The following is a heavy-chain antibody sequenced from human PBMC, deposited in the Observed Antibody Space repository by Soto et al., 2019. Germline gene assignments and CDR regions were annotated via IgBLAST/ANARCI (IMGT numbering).Heavy chain of an antibody. CDR2: INPSGGST. CDR1: GYTFTSYY. Sequence: ASVKVSCKASGYTFTSYYMHWVRQAPGQGLEWMGIINPSGGSTSYAQKFQGRVTMTRDTSTSTVYMELSSLRSEDTAVYYCARGEFIEYSYGPGSGYWGQGTLVTVSS. CDR3: ARGEFIEYSYGPGSGY. J-gene: IGHJ4*02. D-gene: IGHD5-18*01. V-gene: IGHV1-46*01.